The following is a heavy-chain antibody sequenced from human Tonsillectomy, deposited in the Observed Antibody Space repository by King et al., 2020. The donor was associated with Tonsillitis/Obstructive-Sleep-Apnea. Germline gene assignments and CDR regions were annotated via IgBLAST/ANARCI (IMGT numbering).Heavy chain of an antibody. D-gene: IGHD2-2*01. Sequence: VRLVESGGGLVQPGGSLRLSCAASGFTFSSYWMSWVRQAPGKGLEWVANIKQDGSEKYYVDSVKGRFTISRDNAKNSLYLQMNSLRAEDTAVYYCARFNVPAAALPYYYYYMDVWGKGTTVTVSS. CDR2: IKQDGSEK. CDR3: ARFNVPAAALPYYYYYMDV. CDR1: GFTFSSYW. V-gene: IGHV3-7*01. J-gene: IGHJ6*03.